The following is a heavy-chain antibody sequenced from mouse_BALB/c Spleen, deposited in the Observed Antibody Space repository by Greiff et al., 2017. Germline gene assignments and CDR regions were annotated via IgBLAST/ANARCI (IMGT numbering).Heavy chain of an antibody. J-gene: IGHJ4*01. V-gene: IGHV1-84*02. D-gene: IGHD2-10*01. CDR1: GYTFTSYY. CDR2: IYPGNVNT. Sequence: QVQLKQSGPELVKPGASVRISCKASGYTFTSYYIHWVKQRPGQGLEWIGWIYPGNVNTKYNEKFKGKATLTVDTSSSTAYMQLSSLTSEDTAVYFCASYYGNYDAMDYWGQGTSVTVSS. CDR3: ASYYGNYDAMDY.